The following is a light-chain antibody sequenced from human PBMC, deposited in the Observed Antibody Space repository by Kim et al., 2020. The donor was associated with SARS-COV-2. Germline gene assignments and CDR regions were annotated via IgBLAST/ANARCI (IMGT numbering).Light chain of an antibody. V-gene: IGKV3-20*01. CDR3: QQYGGSLI. Sequence: LSPGESATLSCRAGQDVSSNYLVWYQQKPGQAPRLLIYGASYRATGIPDRFSGSGSGTDFTLTISRLEPEDFAVYYCQQYGGSLIFGGGTKVDIK. CDR2: GAS. J-gene: IGKJ4*01. CDR1: QDVSSNY.